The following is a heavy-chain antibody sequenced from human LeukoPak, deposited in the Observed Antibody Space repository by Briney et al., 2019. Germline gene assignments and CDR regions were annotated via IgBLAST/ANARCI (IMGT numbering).Heavy chain of an antibody. CDR1: GASISNKNW. J-gene: IGHJ4*02. CDR2: IYHGGNT. Sequence: PSETLSLTCAVSGASISNKNWWIWVRQPPGKGLEWIGEIYHGGNTNYNSSLKSRVTISVDTSKNQFSLKLSSVTAADTAVYYCARDAYGDGVDYWGQGTLVTVSS. D-gene: IGHD4-17*01. V-gene: IGHV4-4*02. CDR3: ARDAYGDGVDY.